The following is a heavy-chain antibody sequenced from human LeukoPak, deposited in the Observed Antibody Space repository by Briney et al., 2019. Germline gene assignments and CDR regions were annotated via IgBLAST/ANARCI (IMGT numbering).Heavy chain of an antibody. V-gene: IGHV3-23*01. CDR1: GFTFSSYA. D-gene: IGHD2-15*01. CDR2: ISGSGGGT. Sequence: GGSLRLSCEASGFTFSSYAMSWVRQAPGKGLEWVSGISGSGGGTYYTDSVKGRFTISRDNSKNTLFLQMNSLRVEDTAVYYCPNLRRRGAYPCSGASCYSYWGQGTLVTVSP. CDR3: PNLRRRGAYPCSGASCYSY. J-gene: IGHJ4*02.